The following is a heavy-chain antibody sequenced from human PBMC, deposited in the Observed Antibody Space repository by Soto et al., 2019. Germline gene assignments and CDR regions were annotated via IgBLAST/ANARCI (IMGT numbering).Heavy chain of an antibody. CDR1: GFTFSSYD. Sequence: PVGSLRLSCTASGFTFSSYDMHWVRQTTGKGLEWISAIGTAGETYYPGSVKGRFTISRENAKNSLYLHISSLRVEDTAVYYCARDKYNWTNYYYYGMDVWGPGTTVTVSS. V-gene: IGHV3-13*01. J-gene: IGHJ6*02. CDR3: ARDKYNWTNYYYYGMDV. CDR2: IGTAGET. D-gene: IGHD1-20*01.